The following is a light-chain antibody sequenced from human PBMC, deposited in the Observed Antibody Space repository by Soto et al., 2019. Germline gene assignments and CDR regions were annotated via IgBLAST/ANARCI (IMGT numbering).Light chain of an antibody. CDR1: SSDVGGYNY. J-gene: IGLJ2*01. V-gene: IGLV2-11*01. CDR2: DVS. Sequence: QSVLTQPRSVSGSRGQSVTISCTGTSSDVGGYNYVSWYQQHPGKAPKLMIYDVSKRPSGVPDRFSGSKSGNTASLTISGLQAEDEADYYCCSYAGSYTFVFGGGTKLTVL. CDR3: CSYAGSYTFV.